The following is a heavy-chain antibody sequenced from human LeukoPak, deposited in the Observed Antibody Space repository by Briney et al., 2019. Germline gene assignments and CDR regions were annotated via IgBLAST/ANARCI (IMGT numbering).Heavy chain of an antibody. V-gene: IGHV3-30*04. D-gene: IGHD4-17*01. CDR2: ISYDGSNK. CDR1: GFTFSSYA. Sequence: PGGSLRLSCAASGFTFSSYAMHWVRQAPGKGLEGVAVISYDGSNKYYADPVKGRFTISRDNSKNTLYLQMNSLRAEDTAVYYCARGYMTTVTTTRSDYFDYWGQGALVTVSS. J-gene: IGHJ4*02. CDR3: ARGYMTTVTTTRSDYFDY.